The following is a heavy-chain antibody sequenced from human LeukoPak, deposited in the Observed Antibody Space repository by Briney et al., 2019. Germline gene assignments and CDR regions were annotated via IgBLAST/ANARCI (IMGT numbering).Heavy chain of an antibody. J-gene: IGHJ4*02. CDR3: AIDPNWGTHS. Sequence: GGSLRLSCAASGLTFSTYTIYWVRHPPGKRLEWVSIIGNNGGGIHYADSVKGRFTISRDNFKNALYLQMNSLRVEDTAVYYCAIDPNWGTHSWGQGVLVTVSS. CDR2: IGNNGGGI. V-gene: IGHV3-23*01. CDR1: GLTFSTYT. D-gene: IGHD7-27*01.